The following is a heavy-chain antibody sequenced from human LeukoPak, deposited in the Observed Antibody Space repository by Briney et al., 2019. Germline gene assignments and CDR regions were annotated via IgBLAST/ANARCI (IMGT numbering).Heavy chain of an antibody. CDR3: ARVEGAAGSENWFDP. CDR2: IYYSGST. J-gene: IGHJ5*02. V-gene: IGHV4-59*01. CDR1: GGSISSYY. Sequence: SETLSLTCTVSGGSISSYYWSWIRQPPGKGLEWIGYIYYSGSTNYNPSLKSRVTISVDTSKNQFSLKLSSVTAADMAVYYCARVEGAAGSENWFDPWGQGTLVTVSS. D-gene: IGHD6-13*01.